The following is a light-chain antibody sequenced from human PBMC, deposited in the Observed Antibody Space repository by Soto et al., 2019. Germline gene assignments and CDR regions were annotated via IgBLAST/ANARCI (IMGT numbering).Light chain of an antibody. CDR2: AAS. J-gene: IGKJ5*01. CDR3: QQSYSTPIT. Sequence: DIQMTQSPSSLSASFGDRITITCRASQSISRYVNWYKHKPGKAPKLLINAASSLERGVPSRFSGGGSGTDFTLTISSLQPEDFATYYCQQSYSTPITFGQGTRLEIK. CDR1: QSISRY. V-gene: IGKV1-39*01.